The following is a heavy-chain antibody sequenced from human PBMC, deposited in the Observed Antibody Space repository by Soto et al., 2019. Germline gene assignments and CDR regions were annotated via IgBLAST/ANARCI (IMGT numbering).Heavy chain of an antibody. CDR2: VSSTSTYI. CDR3: ARLKDGSGSYNNVGYFFDY. V-gene: IGHV3-21*01. J-gene: IGHJ4*02. CDR1: GFTFSSYS. Sequence: EVQLVDSGGGLVKPGGSLRLSCAASGFTFSSYSMNWVRQAPGKGLEWVSSVSSTSTYIYYADSVKGRFTISRDNAKNSLYLQMNSLRAEDTAVYYCARLKDGSGSYNNVGYFFDYWGQGTLVTVSS. D-gene: IGHD3-10*01.